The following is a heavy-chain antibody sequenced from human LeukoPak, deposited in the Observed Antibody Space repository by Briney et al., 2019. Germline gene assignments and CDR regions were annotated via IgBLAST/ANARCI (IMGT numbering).Heavy chain of an antibody. CDR1: GGSFSGYY. J-gene: IGHJ5*02. Sequence: SETLSLTCAVYGGSFSGYYRSWIRQPPGKGLEWIGEINHSGSTNYNPSLKSRVTISVDTSKNQFSLKLSSVTAADTAVYYCAGGPLANRPRGFDPWGQGTLVTVSS. V-gene: IGHV4-34*01. CDR3: AGGPLANRPRGFDP. CDR2: INHSGST. D-gene: IGHD1-14*01.